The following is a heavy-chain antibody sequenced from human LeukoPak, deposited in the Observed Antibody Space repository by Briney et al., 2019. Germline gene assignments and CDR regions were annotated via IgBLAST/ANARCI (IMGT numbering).Heavy chain of an antibody. D-gene: IGHD3-10*01. J-gene: IGHJ5*02. Sequence: QPGGSLRLSCAASGFTFSSYEMNWVRQAPGKGLEWVSAISGSGGSTYYADSVKGRFTISRDNSKNTLYLQMNSLRAEDTAVYYCARPLMYYYGSETYFWFDPWGQGTLVTVSS. CDR1: GFTFSSYE. V-gene: IGHV3-23*01. CDR2: ISGSGGST. CDR3: ARPLMYYYGSETYFWFDP.